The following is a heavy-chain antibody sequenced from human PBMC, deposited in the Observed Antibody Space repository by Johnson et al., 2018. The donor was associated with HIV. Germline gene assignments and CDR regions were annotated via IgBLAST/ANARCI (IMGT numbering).Heavy chain of an antibody. Sequence: EVQLVESGGGLVQPGGSLRLSCAASGFTVSSNYMSWVRQAPGKGLEWVSVFYSGGSPYYADSVKGIFIIFSHNSKNTLYLQMNSLRAEDTAVYYCARYSPFDAFDIWGQGTMVTVSS. J-gene: IGHJ3*02. CDR3: ARYSPFDAFDI. CDR1: GFTVSSNY. V-gene: IGHV3-66*01. D-gene: IGHD2-15*01. CDR2: FYSGGSP.